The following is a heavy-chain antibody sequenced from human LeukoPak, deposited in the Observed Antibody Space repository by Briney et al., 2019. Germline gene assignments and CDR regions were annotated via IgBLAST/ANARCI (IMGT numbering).Heavy chain of an antibody. V-gene: IGHV3-30*18. CDR1: GFTFSSYD. CDR3: AKEDGDPY. D-gene: IGHD4-17*01. J-gene: IGHJ4*02. CDR2: ISYDGSNK. Sequence: PGGSLRLSCAASGFTFSSYDMHWVCQAPGKGLEWVAVISYDGSNKYYADSVKGRFTISRDNSKNTLYLQINSLRAEDTAVYYCAKEDGDPYWGQGTLVTVSS.